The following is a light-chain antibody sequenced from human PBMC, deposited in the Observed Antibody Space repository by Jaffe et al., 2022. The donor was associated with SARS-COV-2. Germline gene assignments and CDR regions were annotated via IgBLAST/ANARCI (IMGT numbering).Light chain of an antibody. Sequence: QSALTQPASVSGSPGQSITISCTGTSSDVGNYNLVSWFQQHPGKAPKLIIYEVTKRPSGVSNRFSGSKSGNTASLTIFGLQAEDEADYYCCSYAATSTPFGGGTKLTVL. J-gene: IGLJ2*01. V-gene: IGLV2-23*02. CDR2: EVT. CDR1: SSDVGNYNL. CDR3: CSYAATSTP.